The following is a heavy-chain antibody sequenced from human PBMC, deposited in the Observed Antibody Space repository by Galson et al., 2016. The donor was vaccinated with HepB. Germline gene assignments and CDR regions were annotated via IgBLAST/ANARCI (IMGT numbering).Heavy chain of an antibody. D-gene: IGHD3-10*01. CDR1: GFTFTSYW. V-gene: IGHV3-74*01. Sequence: SLRLSCAASGFTFTSYWIHWVRQAPGEGLVWVSRINSDGSSTTYADSVKGRFTISRDNAKNTVYLQMNSLGVEDTAVYYCARVGVIPYYYYGMDVWGQGTMVIVSS. J-gene: IGHJ6*01. CDR2: INSDGSST. CDR3: ARVGVIPYYYYGMDV.